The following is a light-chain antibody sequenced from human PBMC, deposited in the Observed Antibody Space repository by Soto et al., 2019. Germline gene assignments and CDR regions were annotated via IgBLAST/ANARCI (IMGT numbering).Light chain of an antibody. CDR3: QQRGNWPRT. J-gene: IGKJ2*01. CDR1: QSVSSN. CDR2: DAS. V-gene: IGKV3-11*01. Sequence: EIVLTQSPATLSLSPGERATLSCRASQSVSSNLAWYQQKPGQAPRLLIYDASNRATGIPARFSGSGSGTDFTLTISSLEPEDFAVYCCQQRGNWPRTFGQGTKLEIK.